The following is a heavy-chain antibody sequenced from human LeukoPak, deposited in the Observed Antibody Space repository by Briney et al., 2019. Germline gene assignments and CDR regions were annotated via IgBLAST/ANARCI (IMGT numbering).Heavy chain of an antibody. CDR2: ISAGADST. CDR3: AKDKGKGQQLVPYDY. D-gene: IGHD6-13*01. CDR1: TFTFSSYA. Sequence: GGSLRLSCAASTFTFSSYAMSWVRQAPGKGLEWVSAISAGADSTYYADSVQGRFTISRDNSKNTLFLQMSGLRAEDTAVYYCAKDKGKGQQLVPYDYWGQGTLVTVSS. J-gene: IGHJ4*02. V-gene: IGHV3-23*01.